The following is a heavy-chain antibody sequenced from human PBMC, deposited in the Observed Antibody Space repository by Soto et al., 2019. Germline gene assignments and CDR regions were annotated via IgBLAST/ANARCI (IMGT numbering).Heavy chain of an antibody. Sequence: GGAPRLSLASPGFTFSSYGMHRGRQAPGKGLEWVAVIWYDGSNKYYADSVKGRFTISRDNSKNTLYLQMNSLRAEDTAVYYCARVPVYYYYYYMDVWGKGTTVTVSS. V-gene: IGHV3-33*01. J-gene: IGHJ6*03. CDR3: ARVPVYYYYYYMDV. CDR2: IWYDGSNK. CDR1: GFTFSSYG.